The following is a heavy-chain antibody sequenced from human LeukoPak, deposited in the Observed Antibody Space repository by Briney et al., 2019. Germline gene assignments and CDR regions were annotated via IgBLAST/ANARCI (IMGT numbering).Heavy chain of an antibody. Sequence: ASVKVSCTVSGYTLTELSMHWVRQAPGKGVGWMGGFDPEDGETIYTQKFQGRVTMTADTSTDTAYMELSSLRSEDTAVYYCATGDVSGYDKLFDYWGQGTLVTVSS. V-gene: IGHV1-24*01. CDR1: GYTLTELS. CDR2: FDPEDGET. CDR3: ATGDVSGYDKLFDY. D-gene: IGHD5-12*01. J-gene: IGHJ4*02.